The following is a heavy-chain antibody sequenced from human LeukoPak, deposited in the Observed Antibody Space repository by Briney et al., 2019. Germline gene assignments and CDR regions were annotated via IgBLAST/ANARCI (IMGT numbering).Heavy chain of an antibody. Sequence: ASVKVSCKASGGTFSSYAISWVRQAPGQGLEWMGGIIPIFGTANYAQKFQGRVTITTDESTSTAYMELSSPRSEDTAVYYCARSRSPRHDYSNYRYWGQGTLVTVSS. CDR3: ARSRSPRHDYSNYRY. CDR1: GGTFSSYA. J-gene: IGHJ4*02. V-gene: IGHV1-69*05. CDR2: IIPIFGTA. D-gene: IGHD4-11*01.